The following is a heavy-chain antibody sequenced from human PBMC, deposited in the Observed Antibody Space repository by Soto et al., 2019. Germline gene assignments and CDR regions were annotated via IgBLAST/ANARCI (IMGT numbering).Heavy chain of an antibody. Sequence: GGTLRLPCAAAAFTFSSYAVHWVRQAPGKGLEWVAVISYDGSNKYYADSVKGRFTISRDNSKNTLYLQMNSLRAEDTAVYYCARDYYDILTGSLSGSNWFDPWGQGTLVTVSS. J-gene: IGHJ5*02. CDR2: ISYDGSNK. D-gene: IGHD3-9*01. CDR3: ARDYYDILTGSLSGSNWFDP. CDR1: AFTFSSYA. V-gene: IGHV3-30-3*01.